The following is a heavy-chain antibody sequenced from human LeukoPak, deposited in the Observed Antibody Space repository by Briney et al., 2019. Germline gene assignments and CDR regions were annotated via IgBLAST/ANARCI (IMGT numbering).Heavy chain of an antibody. CDR3: AKDRGTAYHYMVRGIRSVLVDY. CDR2: ISGSGGST. CDR1: GFTFSSYA. D-gene: IGHD3-10*01. V-gene: IGHV3-23*01. J-gene: IGHJ4*02. Sequence: GGSLRLSCAASGFTFSSYAMSWVRLAPGKGLEWVSAISGSGGSTYYADSVKGRFTISRDNSKNTLYLQMNSLRAEDTAVYYCAKDRGTAYHYMVRGIRSVLVDYWRQGTLVTVSS.